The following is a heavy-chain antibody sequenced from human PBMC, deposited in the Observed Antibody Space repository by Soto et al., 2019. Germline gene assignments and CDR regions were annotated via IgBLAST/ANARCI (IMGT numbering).Heavy chain of an antibody. D-gene: IGHD2-21*02. CDR3: ASAVQPPPHCGGDCYSGTFDY. V-gene: IGHV1-46*01. Sequence: QVQLVQSGAEVKKPGASVKVSCKASGYTFTSYYMHWVRQAPGQGLEWMGIINASGGSTSYAQKSPSRVTKTRDTSTSTVYMHLSSLRPEDTAVYYCASAVQPPPHCGGDCYSGTFDYWGQGALVTVSS. CDR2: INASGGST. J-gene: IGHJ4*02. CDR1: GYTFTSYY.